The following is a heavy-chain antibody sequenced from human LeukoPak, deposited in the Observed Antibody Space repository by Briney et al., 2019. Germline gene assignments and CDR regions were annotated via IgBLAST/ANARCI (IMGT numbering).Heavy chain of an antibody. CDR2: IKQDGSEK. CDR1: GFIFSTYW. D-gene: IGHD4-11*01. Sequence: GGSLSLSCEASGFIFSTYWMTWVRQAPGKGLEGVANIKQDGSEKHYVDSVKGRFTISRDNAKNSLYLQMNSLRAEDTAVYYCAREIIVTTFPDYWGQGTLVTVSS. J-gene: IGHJ4*02. CDR3: AREIIVTTFPDY. V-gene: IGHV3-7*01.